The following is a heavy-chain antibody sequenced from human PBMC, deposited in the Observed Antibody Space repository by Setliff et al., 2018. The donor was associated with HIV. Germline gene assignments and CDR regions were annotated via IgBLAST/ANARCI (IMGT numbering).Heavy chain of an antibody. D-gene: IGHD2-15*01. CDR3: ARDPYCSGDGCFRYYQH. Sequence: PSETLSLTCTVIGASVSMPGWWGWVRQSPGKRLEWIGEVSDGWTKYNPSLQGRATTSVDRSKNQFSLELRSVTAADTAVYYCARDPYCSGDGCFRYYQHWGRGTLVTVSS. CDR1: GASVSMPGW. V-gene: IGHV4-4*02. CDR2: VSDGWT. J-gene: IGHJ1*01.